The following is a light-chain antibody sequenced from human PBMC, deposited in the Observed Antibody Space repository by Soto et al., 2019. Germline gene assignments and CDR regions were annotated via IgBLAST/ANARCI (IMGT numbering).Light chain of an antibody. J-gene: IGKJ1*01. CDR2: GAS. Sequence: EIRLTQKPGRASWCAGEWVTLASRASQSVAGSYLAWYQQKPGRTPRLLIYGASSRATGIPDRFSGSGSGTEFTLTITSLEPEDFALYYCQQYGVSPRTFGRGTKVDIK. V-gene: IGKV3-20*01. CDR3: QQYGVSPRT. CDR1: QSVAGSY.